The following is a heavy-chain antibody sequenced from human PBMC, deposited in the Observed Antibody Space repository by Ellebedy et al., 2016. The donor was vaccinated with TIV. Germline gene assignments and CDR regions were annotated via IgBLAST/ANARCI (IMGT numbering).Heavy chain of an antibody. V-gene: IGHV3-23*01. Sequence: PGGSLRLSCAASGFTFSSYAMSWVRQAPGKGLEWVSAISGSGGSTYYADSVKGRFTISRDNYKNTLYLQMNSLRAEDTAVYYCAKVKGIPIAGFDYWGQGTLVTVSS. D-gene: IGHD6-13*01. J-gene: IGHJ4*02. CDR3: AKVKGIPIAGFDY. CDR2: ISGSGGST. CDR1: GFTFSSYA.